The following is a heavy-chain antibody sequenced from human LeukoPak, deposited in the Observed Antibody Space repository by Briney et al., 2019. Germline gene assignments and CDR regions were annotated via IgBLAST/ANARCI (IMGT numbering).Heavy chain of an antibody. CDR1: GFTFSSYA. Sequence: GGSLRLSCAASGFTFSSYAMTWVRQAPGKGLEWVSSIDVSGGSTYYADSVKGRFTISRDNPKNTLYLHMNSLRAEDTAVYYCAKLIAAAGTGYWGQGTLVTVSS. CDR2: IDVSGGST. D-gene: IGHD6-13*01. CDR3: AKLIAAAGTGY. V-gene: IGHV3-23*01. J-gene: IGHJ4*02.